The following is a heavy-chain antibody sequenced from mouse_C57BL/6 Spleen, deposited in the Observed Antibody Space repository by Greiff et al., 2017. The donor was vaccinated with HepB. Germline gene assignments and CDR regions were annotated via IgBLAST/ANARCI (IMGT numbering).Heavy chain of an antibody. V-gene: IGHV1-7*01. CDR2: INTSSGYT. CDR3: ARWDDGDYWFAY. Sequence: QVQLQQSGAELAKPGATVKLSCKASGYTFTSYWMHWVKQRPGQGLEWIGYINTSSGYTKYNQKFKDKATLTADKSSSTAYMQLSSLTYEDSAVYYCARWDDGDYWFAYWGQGTLVTVSA. J-gene: IGHJ3*01. D-gene: IGHD2-3*01. CDR1: GYTFTSYW.